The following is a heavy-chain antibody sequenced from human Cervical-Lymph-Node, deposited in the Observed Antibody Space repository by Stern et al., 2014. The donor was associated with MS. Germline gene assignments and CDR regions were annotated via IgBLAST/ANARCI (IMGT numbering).Heavy chain of an antibody. CDR2: IFPVFGSP. Sequence: QMQLVQSGAGVTKPGSSVKVSCKASGGTFSKFPSSWVRQAPGQGLEWVGVIFPVFGSPTYAQEFRGRVTITADVSTSTVYMELSSLRSDDTAVYYCALSSETSDRWYSLGYDLWGQGTLVTVSS. V-gene: IGHV1-69*01. CDR1: GGTFSKFP. J-gene: IGHJ5*02. CDR3: ALSSETSDRWYSLGYDL. D-gene: IGHD6-13*01.